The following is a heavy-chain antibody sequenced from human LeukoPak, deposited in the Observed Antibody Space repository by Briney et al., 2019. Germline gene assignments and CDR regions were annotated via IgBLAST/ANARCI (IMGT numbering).Heavy chain of an antibody. V-gene: IGHV4-61*02. CDR2: IYTSGST. Sequence: SETLSLTCTVSGGSISSGSYYWSWIRQPAGKGLEWIGRIYTSGSTNYNPSLKSRVTISVDTSKNQFSLKLSSVTAADTAVYYCARASRLHGDAFDIWGQGTMVTVSS. CDR3: ARASRLHGDAFDI. J-gene: IGHJ3*02. CDR1: GGSISSGSYY. D-gene: IGHD4-11*01.